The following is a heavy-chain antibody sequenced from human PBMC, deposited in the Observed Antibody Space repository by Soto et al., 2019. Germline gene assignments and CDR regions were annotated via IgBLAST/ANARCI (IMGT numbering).Heavy chain of an antibody. Sequence: QVQLQESGPGLVKPSQTLSLTCTVSGGSISSGNYYWSWIRQPPGKGLEWIGFISHSGSTYYSTSLKSRVTISVDTSKSQCSLNLSFVTAADTAVYYCATMGTPATGLYFFDYWGQGSLVTVSS. J-gene: IGHJ4*02. D-gene: IGHD2-15*01. V-gene: IGHV4-30-4*01. CDR3: ATMGTPATGLYFFDY. CDR1: GGSISSGNYY. CDR2: ISHSGST.